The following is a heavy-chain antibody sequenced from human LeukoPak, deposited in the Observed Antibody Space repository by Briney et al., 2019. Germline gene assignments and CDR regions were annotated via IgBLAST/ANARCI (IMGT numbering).Heavy chain of an antibody. J-gene: IGHJ3*02. V-gene: IGHV3-21*01. Sequence: GGSLRLSCAASGFTFSSYSMNWVRQAPGKGLEWVSSISSSSSYIYYADSVKGRFTISRDNAKNSLYLQMNSLRAEDTAVYCCARDREDGSAFDIWGQGTMVTVSS. CDR3: ARDREDGSAFDI. CDR2: ISSSSSYI. CDR1: GFTFSSYS. D-gene: IGHD3-10*01.